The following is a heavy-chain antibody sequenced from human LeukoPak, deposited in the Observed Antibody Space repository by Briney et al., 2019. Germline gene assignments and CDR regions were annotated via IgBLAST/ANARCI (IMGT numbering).Heavy chain of an antibody. J-gene: IGHJ3*02. V-gene: IGHV4-59*08. CDR2: IYYSVST. D-gene: IGHD3-10*01. CDR1: GGSISSYY. Sequence: SETLSLTCTVSGGSISSYYRSWLRQPPGKGLEWIGYIYYSVSTNYNPSLKSRVTISVDTSKNQFSLKLSSVTAADTAVYYGATLMDYYGSGSRYDAFDIWGQGTMVTVSS. CDR3: ATLMDYYGSGSRYDAFDI.